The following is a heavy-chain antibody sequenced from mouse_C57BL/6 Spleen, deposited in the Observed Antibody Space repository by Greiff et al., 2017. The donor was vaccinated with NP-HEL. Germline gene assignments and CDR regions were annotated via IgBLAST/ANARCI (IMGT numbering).Heavy chain of an antibody. J-gene: IGHJ3*01. CDR3: ARELTGSFAY. Sequence: EVQRVESGGGLVKPGGSLKLSCAASGFTFSSYAMSWVRQTPEKRLEWVATISDGGSYTYYPDNVKGRFTISRDNAKNNLYLQMSHPKSEDTAMYYCARELTGSFAYWGQGTLVTVSA. D-gene: IGHD4-1*01. CDR2: ISDGGSYT. V-gene: IGHV5-4*01. CDR1: GFTFSSYA.